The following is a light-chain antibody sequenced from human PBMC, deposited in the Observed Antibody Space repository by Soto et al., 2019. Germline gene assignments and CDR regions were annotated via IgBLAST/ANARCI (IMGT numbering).Light chain of an antibody. CDR2: GAS. V-gene: IGKV3-20*01. CDR3: QQYGSSSWT. J-gene: IGKJ1*01. Sequence: EIVLTQSPGTLSLSPGERATLFCRASQSVSGSFLAWYQQKPGQAPRLLMYGASSRATGIPDRFSGSGSGTDFTLSISRLEPEDFAVYYCQQYGSSSWTFGQGTKVDIK. CDR1: QSVSGSF.